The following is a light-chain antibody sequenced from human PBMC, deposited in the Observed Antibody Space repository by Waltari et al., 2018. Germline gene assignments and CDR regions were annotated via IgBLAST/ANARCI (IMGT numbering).Light chain of an antibody. CDR3: QVCDSSSDHCV. CDR2: DDN. J-gene: IGLJ3*02. Sequence: SYVLTQPPSVSVAPGKTARITCGGKNIGSKSVHWYQQKPGQAAMLVGYDDNDGPSGMHEGSCGSYSGKTASLTISRVEAGDEAEYFCQVCDSSSDHCVFGGGTKLTVL. CDR1: NIGSKS. V-gene: IGLV3-21*03.